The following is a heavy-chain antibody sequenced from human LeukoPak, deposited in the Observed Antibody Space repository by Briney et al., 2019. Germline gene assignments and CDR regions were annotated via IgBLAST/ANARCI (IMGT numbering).Heavy chain of an antibody. CDR1: GFTFSSYS. J-gene: IGHJ4*02. CDR3: AKGSGATKWYYFDY. CDR2: ISSSSSTI. V-gene: IGHV3-48*04. D-gene: IGHD1-26*01. Sequence: GGSLRLSCAASGFTFSSYSMNWVRQAPGKGLEWVSYISSSSSTIYYADSVKGRFTISRDNAKNTLYLQMNSLRADDTAVYYCAKGSGATKWYYFDYWGQGTLVTVSS.